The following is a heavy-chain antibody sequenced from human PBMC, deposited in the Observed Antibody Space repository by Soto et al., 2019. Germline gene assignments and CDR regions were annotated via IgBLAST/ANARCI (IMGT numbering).Heavy chain of an antibody. CDR2: INGDGTRT. J-gene: IGHJ5*02. V-gene: IGHV3-74*01. CDR3: APNWFDP. CDR1: GITFSNYW. Sequence: EVQLVESGGVLVQPGGSLRLSCAASGITFSNYWMHWVRQAPGKGLMWVSRINGDGTRTDYADSVKGRFTISRDNVKNTLFLQMNSLRAEDTAVYYCAPNWFDPWGQGTLVTVSS.